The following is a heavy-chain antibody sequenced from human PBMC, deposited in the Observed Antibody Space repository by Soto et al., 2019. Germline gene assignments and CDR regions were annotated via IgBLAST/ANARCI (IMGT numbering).Heavy chain of an antibody. CDR1: GGSISSGGYS. CDR2: IYHSGST. D-gene: IGHD3-10*01. J-gene: IGHJ4*02. CDR3: ARAGVVRGVISFDY. V-gene: IGHV4-30-2*01. Sequence: PSETLSLTCAVSGGSISSGGYSWSWIRQPPGKGLEWIGYIYHSGSTYYNPSLKSRVTISVDRSKNQFSLKLSSVTAADTAVYYCARAGVVRGVISFDYWGQGTLITVSS.